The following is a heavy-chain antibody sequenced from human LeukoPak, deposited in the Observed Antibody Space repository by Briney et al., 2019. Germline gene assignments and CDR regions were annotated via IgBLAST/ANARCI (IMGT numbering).Heavy chain of an antibody. CDR3: VRDDRGFRGYHFDC. CDR2: ISNNGRDK. J-gene: IGHJ4*02. D-gene: IGHD5-12*01. Sequence: QPGRSLRLSCIASGFTFSNYAMHWIRQAPGKGPEWVAFISNNGRDKNYADSVQGRFSISRDNSKNTLYLQMNSLRVEDTAIFYCVRDDRGFRGYHFDCWGQGTLVTVSP. V-gene: IGHV3-30*04. CDR1: GFTFSNYA.